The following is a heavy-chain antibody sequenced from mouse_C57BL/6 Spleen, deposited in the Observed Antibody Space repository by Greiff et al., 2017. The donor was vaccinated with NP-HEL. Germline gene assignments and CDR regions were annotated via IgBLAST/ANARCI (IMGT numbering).Heavy chain of an antibody. CDR1: GYTFTDYY. CDR2: IYPGSGNT. D-gene: IGHD2-5*01. CDR3: AKGSNTGYYYAMVY. V-gene: IGHV1-76*01. Sequence: VKLMESGAELVRPGASVKLSCKASGYTFTDYYINWVKQRPGQGLEWIARIYPGSGNTYYNEKLKGKATLTAEKSSSTAYMQLSSLTSEDSAVYFCAKGSNTGYYYAMVYWGQGTSVTVSS. J-gene: IGHJ4*01.